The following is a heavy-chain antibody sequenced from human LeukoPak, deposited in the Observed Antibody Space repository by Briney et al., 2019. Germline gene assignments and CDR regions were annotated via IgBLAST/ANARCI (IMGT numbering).Heavy chain of an antibody. CDR2: INTNTGNP. Sequence: GASVKVSCKASGYTFTSYAMNWVRQAPGQGLEWIGWINTNTGNPTYAQGFTGRFVFSLDTSVGTAYLQISSLKAEDTAVYYCARGLIGIPFASYYWGQGTLVTVSS. CDR3: ARGLIGIPFASYY. CDR1: GYTFTSYA. V-gene: IGHV7-4-1*02. D-gene: IGHD3-22*01. J-gene: IGHJ4*02.